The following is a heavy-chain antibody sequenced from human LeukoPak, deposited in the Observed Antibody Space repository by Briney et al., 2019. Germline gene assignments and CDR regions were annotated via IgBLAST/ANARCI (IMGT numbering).Heavy chain of an antibody. CDR3: ATVRDIVVGGGPYYFDY. CDR2: INPHNGDT. D-gene: IGHD2-15*01. J-gene: IGHJ4*02. CDR1: VYTFIGYY. V-gene: IGHV1-2*02. Sequence: ASVKVSCKASVYTFIGYYLHWVRQAPGQGLEWMGWINPHNGDTNYAQKFQGRVTMTRDTSITTAYMDLSRLKSDDTAVYYCATVRDIVVGGGPYYFDYWGQGTLVTVSS.